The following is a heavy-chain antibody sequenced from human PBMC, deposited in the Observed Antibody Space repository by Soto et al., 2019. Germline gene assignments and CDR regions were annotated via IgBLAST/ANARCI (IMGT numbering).Heavy chain of an antibody. CDR1: GYTFTSYG. Sequence: QVHLVQSGAEVKKPGASVKVSCKASGYTFTSYGITWVRQAPGQGLEWMGWISAHNGNTDYAQKLQGRVIVTRDTSAGTADMELRSLISDDTAVYYCARGRYGDYSGQGARVTVSS. CDR2: ISAHNGNT. CDR3: ARGRYGDY. J-gene: IGHJ4*02. D-gene: IGHD1-1*01. V-gene: IGHV1-18*01.